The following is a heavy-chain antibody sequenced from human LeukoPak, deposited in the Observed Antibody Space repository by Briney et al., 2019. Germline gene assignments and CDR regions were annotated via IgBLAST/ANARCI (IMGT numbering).Heavy chain of an antibody. Sequence: SETLSLTCAVSGGSISSSNWLSWVRQPPGEGLEWIEEIYRSGSANYNPSLKSRVTISVDKSKNQFSLRLSSVTAADTAVYYCARAPHDYGDYSHFDYWGQGTLVTVSS. CDR2: IYRSGSA. CDR3: ARAPHDYGDYSHFDY. D-gene: IGHD4-17*01. V-gene: IGHV4-4*02. CDR1: GGSISSSNW. J-gene: IGHJ4*02.